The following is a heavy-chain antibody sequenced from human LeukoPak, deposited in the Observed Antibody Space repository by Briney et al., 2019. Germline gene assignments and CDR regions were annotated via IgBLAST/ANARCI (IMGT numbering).Heavy chain of an antibody. V-gene: IGHV3-66*01. J-gene: IGHJ6*03. Sequence: GGSLRLSCAASGFTSDDYGMSWVRQAPGKGLEWVSVIYTVGTTHYADSVKGRCSISRDPSTNTVYLQLNSLRAEDTATYYCAGYGGSYPYYMDVWGKGTTVTLSS. CDR3: AGYGGSYPYYMDV. CDR1: GFTSDDYG. D-gene: IGHD1-26*01. CDR2: IYTVGTT.